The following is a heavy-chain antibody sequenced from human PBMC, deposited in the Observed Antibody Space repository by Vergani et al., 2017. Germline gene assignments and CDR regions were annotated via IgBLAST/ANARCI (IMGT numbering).Heavy chain of an antibody. D-gene: IGHD1-26*01. CDR3: ARWRGATIPPWAFDI. V-gene: IGHV1-58*01. Sequence: QMQLVQSGPEVKKPGTSVKVSCKASGFTFTSSAVQWVRQARGQRLEWIGWIVVGSGNTNYAQKFQERVTITRDMSTSTAYMELSSLRSEDTAVYYCARWRGATIPPWAFDIWGQGTMVTVSS. CDR2: IVVGSGNT. CDR1: GFTFTSSA. J-gene: IGHJ3*02.